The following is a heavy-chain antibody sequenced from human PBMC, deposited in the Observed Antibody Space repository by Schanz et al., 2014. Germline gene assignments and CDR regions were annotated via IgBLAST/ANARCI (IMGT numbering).Heavy chain of an antibody. V-gene: IGHV3-23*04. CDR3: AKHVRSLTGNDY. CDR1: GFTFSSYT. Sequence: EVQLVESGGGLVQPGESLRLSCAASGFTFSSYTMNWVRQAPGKGLEWVSGIGGSGDSTHYADSVKGRFIISRDNSKNTLYLQVNSLRAEDTAVYYCAKHVRSLTGNDYWGQGTLVTVSS. D-gene: IGHD3-9*01. CDR2: IGGSGDST. J-gene: IGHJ4*02.